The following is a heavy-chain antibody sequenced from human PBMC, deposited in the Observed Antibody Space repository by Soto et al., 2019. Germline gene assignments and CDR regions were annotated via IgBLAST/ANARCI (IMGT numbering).Heavy chain of an antibody. V-gene: IGHV3-72*01. Sequence: GGSLRLSCAASGFTFSDHYMDWVRQAPGKGLEWVGRTRNKANSYTTEYAASVKGRFTISRDDSKNSLYLQMNSLKTEDTAVYYCAREFSGYSYGFWDYWGQGTLVTVSS. CDR3: AREFSGYSYGFWDY. J-gene: IGHJ4*02. D-gene: IGHD5-18*01. CDR2: TRNKANSYTT. CDR1: GFTFSDHY.